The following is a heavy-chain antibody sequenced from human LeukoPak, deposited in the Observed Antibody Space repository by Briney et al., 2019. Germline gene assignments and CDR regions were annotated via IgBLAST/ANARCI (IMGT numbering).Heavy chain of an antibody. Sequence: SETLSLTCTVSGYSISSGYYWGWIRQPPGKGLEWIGSIYHSGSTYYNPSLKSRDTISVDTSKNQFSLKLSSVTAADTAVYYCARAYVDTAMPRAYYFDYWGQGTLVTVSS. CDR3: ARAYVDTAMPRAYYFDY. D-gene: IGHD5-18*01. J-gene: IGHJ4*02. CDR1: GYSISSGYY. CDR2: IYHSGST. V-gene: IGHV4-38-2*02.